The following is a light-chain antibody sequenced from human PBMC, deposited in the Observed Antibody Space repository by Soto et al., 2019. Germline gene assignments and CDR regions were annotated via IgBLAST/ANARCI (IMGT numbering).Light chain of an antibody. V-gene: IGKV3-11*01. CDR1: QSISSY. J-gene: IGKJ3*01. CDR2: DAS. Sequence: EIVLTQSPATLSLSPGERATLSCRASQSISSYLAWYQQKPGRAPRLLIYDASNRATGIPARFSGSGSGTDFTLTISSLEPEDFAVYYCQQRSNWPLTFGPGTKVDIK. CDR3: QQRSNWPLT.